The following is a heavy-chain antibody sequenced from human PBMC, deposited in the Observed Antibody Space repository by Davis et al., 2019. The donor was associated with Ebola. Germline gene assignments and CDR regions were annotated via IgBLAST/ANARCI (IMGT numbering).Heavy chain of an antibody. CDR2: VYYSGST. CDR1: GGSISSDF. CDR3: ARHGGDYYYFDY. V-gene: IGHV4-59*08. J-gene: IGHJ4*02. Sequence: MPSETLSLTFAVSGGSISSDFWTWIRQPPGKGLEWIGYVYYSGSTNYHPSLKSRVTISVDTSKNQFSLKLSSVTAADTAVYYCARHGGDYYYFDYWGQGTLVTVSS. D-gene: IGHD2/OR15-2a*01.